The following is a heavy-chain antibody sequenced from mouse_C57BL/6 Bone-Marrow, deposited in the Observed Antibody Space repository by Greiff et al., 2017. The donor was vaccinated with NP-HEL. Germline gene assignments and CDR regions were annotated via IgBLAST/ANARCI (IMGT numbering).Heavy chain of an antibody. CDR3: ARLGYSNSYYFDY. J-gene: IGHJ2*01. CDR2: ILPGSGST. D-gene: IGHD2-5*01. V-gene: IGHV1-9*01. CDR1: GYTFTGYW. Sequence: KQSGASVKLSCKATGYTFTGYWIEWVKQRPGHGLEWIGEILPGSGSTNYNEKFKGKATFTADTSSNTAYMQLSSLTTEDSAIYYCARLGYSNSYYFDYWGQGTTLTVSS.